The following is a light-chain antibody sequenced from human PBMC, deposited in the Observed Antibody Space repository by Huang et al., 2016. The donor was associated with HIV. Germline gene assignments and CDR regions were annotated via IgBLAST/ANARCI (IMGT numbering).Light chain of an antibody. J-gene: IGKJ1*01. CDR1: QRINDY. CDR2: KAS. Sequence: DIQMTQFPSTLSASVGDRVTLSCRASQRINDYLAWYQKKPGRAPKLLIRKASTLESGVPSRFSGGGSGTEFNLTISSLHPDDFATYYCLQYDTYSRAFGQGTKVDVK. V-gene: IGKV1-5*03. CDR3: LQYDTYSRA.